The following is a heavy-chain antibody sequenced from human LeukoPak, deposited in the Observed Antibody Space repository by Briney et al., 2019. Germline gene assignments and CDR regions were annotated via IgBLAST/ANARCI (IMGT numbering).Heavy chain of an antibody. CDR3: ARQYRTGPNTACTDY. CDR1: GGSISRSSYY. CDR2: IYYTGST. J-gene: IGHJ4*02. V-gene: IGHV4-39*01. Sequence: PSETLSLTCTVSGGSISRSSYYWVWIRQPPGKGLEWIGTIYYTGSTYYNPSLQSRVTIDVDTSKDYFSLKLTSVTAADTTVYYCARQYRTGPNTACTDYWGQGTLVTVSS. D-gene: IGHD6-25*01.